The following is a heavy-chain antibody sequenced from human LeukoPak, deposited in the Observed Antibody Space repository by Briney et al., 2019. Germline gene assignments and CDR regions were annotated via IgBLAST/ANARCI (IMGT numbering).Heavy chain of an antibody. CDR1: GFTFNNYA. J-gene: IGHJ4*02. CDR3: ARLPTFYYDSSGYHYDY. Sequence: GGSLRLSCVASGFTFNNYAMSWVRQAPGRGLEWASSTAGSGISKDYADSVKGRFTISKDKSKHTLYLQMDNLRAEDTGVYFCARLPTFYYDSSGYHYDYWGQGTLVTVSS. V-gene: IGHV3-23*01. D-gene: IGHD3-22*01. CDR2: TAGSGISK.